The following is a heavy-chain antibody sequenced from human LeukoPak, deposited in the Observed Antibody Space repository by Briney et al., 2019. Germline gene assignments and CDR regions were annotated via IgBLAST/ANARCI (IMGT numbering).Heavy chain of an antibody. CDR1: GGSFSGYY. J-gene: IGHJ3*02. V-gene: IGHV4-34*01. D-gene: IGHD2-2*01. Sequence: SETLSLTCAVYGGSFSGYYWSWIRQPPGKGLEWIGEINHSGSTNYNPSLKSRVTISVDTSKNQFSLKLSSVTAADTAVYYCASLWPYQLSAFDIWGQGTMVTVSS. CDR3: ASLWPYQLSAFDI. CDR2: INHSGST.